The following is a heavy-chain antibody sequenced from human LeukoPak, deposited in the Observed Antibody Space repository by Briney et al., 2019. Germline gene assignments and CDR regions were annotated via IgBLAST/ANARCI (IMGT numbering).Heavy chain of an antibody. V-gene: IGHV1-69*13. D-gene: IGHD3-10*01. CDR3: ARIAGFGELFYYFDY. J-gene: IGHJ4*02. CDR1: GGTFSSYA. CDR2: IIPIFGTA. Sequence: SVKVSCKAPGGTFSSYAISWVRQAPGQGLEWMGGIIPIFGTANYAQKFQGRVTITADESTSTAYMELSRLRSDDTAVYYCARIAGFGELFYYFDYWGQGTLVTVSS.